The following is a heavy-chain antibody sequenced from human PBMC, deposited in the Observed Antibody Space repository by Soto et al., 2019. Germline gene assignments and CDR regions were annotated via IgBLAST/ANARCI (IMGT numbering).Heavy chain of an antibody. J-gene: IGHJ5*02. CDR3: ARGRHWFGP. Sequence: SETLSLTCTVSGISITSSYWNWFRQSPGKGREWIGQISDRGDINYHPPPESRVAISTDPSKNQVTLTLTAVNAPDTAVYFCARGRHWFGPWGQGTLVTVSS. V-gene: IGHV4-59*08. CDR2: ISDRGDI. CDR1: GISITSSY.